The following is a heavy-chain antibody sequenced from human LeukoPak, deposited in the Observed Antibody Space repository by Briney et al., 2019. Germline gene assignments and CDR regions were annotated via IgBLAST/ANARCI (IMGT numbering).Heavy chain of an antibody. V-gene: IGHV3-23*01. CDR3: AKGKGSSSSSIDW. D-gene: IGHD2-15*01. J-gene: IGHJ4*02. CDR1: GFTFSSYA. CDR2: ISGSGGST. Sequence: GGSLRLSCAASGFTFSSYAMSWVRQAPGKGLEWVSAISGSGGSTYYADSVKGRFTISRDNSKNTLYLQIHSLRAEDTAVYYCAKGKGSSSSSIDWWGQGTLVTVSS.